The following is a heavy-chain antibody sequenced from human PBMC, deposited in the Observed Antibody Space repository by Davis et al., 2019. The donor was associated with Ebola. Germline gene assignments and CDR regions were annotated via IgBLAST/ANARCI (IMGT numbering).Heavy chain of an antibody. D-gene: IGHD5-24*01. CDR3: AKVEMATSGY. CDR2: ISGSGGST. V-gene: IGHV3-23*01. Sequence: GGSLRLSCTDSVITFSSYAMTWVRQAPGKGLEWVSAISGSGGSTYYADSVKGRFTISRDNSKKTLYLQMNSLRAEDTAVYYCAKVEMATSGYWGQGTLVTVSS. J-gene: IGHJ4*02. CDR1: VITFSSYA.